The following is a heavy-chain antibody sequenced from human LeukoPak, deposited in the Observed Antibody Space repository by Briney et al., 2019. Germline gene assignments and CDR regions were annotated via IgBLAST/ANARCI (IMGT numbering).Heavy chain of an antibody. J-gene: IGHJ4*02. CDR3: ARGPSYYDSSGYFPFDY. D-gene: IGHD3-22*01. CDR1: GGSISSYY. Sequence: KTSETLSLTCTVSGGSISSYYWSWIRQPPGKGLEWIGYIYYSGSANYNPSFKSRVTISVDTSKNQFSLKLSSVTAADTAVYYCARGPSYYDSSGYFPFDYWGQGTLVTVSS. CDR2: IYYSGSA. V-gene: IGHV4-59*01.